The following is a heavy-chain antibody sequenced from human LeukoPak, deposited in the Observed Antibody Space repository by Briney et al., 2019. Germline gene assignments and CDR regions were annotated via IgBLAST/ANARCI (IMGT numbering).Heavy chain of an antibody. D-gene: IGHD6-13*01. Sequence: GGSLRLSCAASGFTVSSSYMSWVRQAPGKGLEWVSVIYSGGNTYYADSWKARFTIPRDNSVNTLYLQMNSLRTEDTAMYYCARAFVTAAGFFDTWGRGTLVTVSS. CDR1: GFTVSSSY. CDR2: IYSGGNT. V-gene: IGHV3-66*02. J-gene: IGHJ4*02. CDR3: ARAFVTAAGFFDT.